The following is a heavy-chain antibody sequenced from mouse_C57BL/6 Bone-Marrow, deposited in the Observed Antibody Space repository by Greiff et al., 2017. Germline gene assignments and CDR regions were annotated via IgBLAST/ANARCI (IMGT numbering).Heavy chain of an antibody. CDR3: TRDYYGRIWFAY. V-gene: IGHV1-5*01. CDR2: IYPGNSDT. D-gene: IGHD1-1*01. Sequence: VQLKQSGTVLARPGASVKMSCKTSGYTFTSYWMHWVKQRPGQGLEWIGAIYPGNSDTSSNQTFKGKAKLTAVTSASTAYMELSSLTNEDSAVYYCTRDYYGRIWFAYWGQGTLVTVSA. CDR1: GYTFTSYW. J-gene: IGHJ3*01.